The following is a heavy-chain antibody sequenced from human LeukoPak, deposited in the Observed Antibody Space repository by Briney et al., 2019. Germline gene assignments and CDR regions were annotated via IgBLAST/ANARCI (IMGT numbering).Heavy chain of an antibody. V-gene: IGHV5-51*01. CDR1: GYSFTSYW. D-gene: IGHD3-22*01. CDR3: ARHLDQSGYPFDY. Sequence: GESLKISCKGSGYSFTSYWIGWVRQMPGKGLEWMGIIKAGDSDTRYSPSFQGQVTISADKSIFTAYLQWTGLRASDTAMYYCARHLDQSGYPFDYWGQGTLVTVSS. CDR2: IKAGDSDT. J-gene: IGHJ4*02.